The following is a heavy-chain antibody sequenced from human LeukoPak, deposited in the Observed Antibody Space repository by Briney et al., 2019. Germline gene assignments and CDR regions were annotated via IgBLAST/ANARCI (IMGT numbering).Heavy chain of an antibody. J-gene: IGHJ5*02. D-gene: IGHD3-3*01. CDR1: VGTFSSYA. Sequence: SVKVSCKASVGTFSSYAISWVRQAPGQGLEWMGGIIPIFGTANYAQKFQGRVTITADESTSTAYMELSSLRSEDTAVYYCARGHDFWSGSGGLQYNWFDPWGQGTLVTVSS. V-gene: IGHV1-69*13. CDR3: ARGHDFWSGSGGLQYNWFDP. CDR2: IIPIFGTA.